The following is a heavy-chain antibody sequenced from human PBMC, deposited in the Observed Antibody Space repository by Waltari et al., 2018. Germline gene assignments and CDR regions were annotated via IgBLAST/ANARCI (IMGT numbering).Heavy chain of an antibody. Sequence: EVQLVESGGGLVKPGGSLRLSCAASGFTFSSYSMNWVRQAPGKGLEWVSSISSSSSYIYYADSVKGRFTISRDNAKNSLYLQMNSLRAEDTAVYYCIAAAGTARLPFDYWGQGTLVTVSS. CDR1: GFTFSSYS. CDR3: IAAAGTARLPFDY. CDR2: ISSSSSYI. V-gene: IGHV3-21*01. J-gene: IGHJ4*02. D-gene: IGHD6-13*01.